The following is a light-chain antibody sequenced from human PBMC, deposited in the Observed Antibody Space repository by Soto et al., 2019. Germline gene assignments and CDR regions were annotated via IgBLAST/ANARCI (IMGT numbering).Light chain of an antibody. CDR3: QQSFRTPYT. CDR1: QTINKN. V-gene: IGKV1-39*01. Sequence: DIQMTQSPSSLSASVGDRVTITCRASQTINKNLNWYQQKPGQAPKLLIYSASDFQSGVPSRFSGSGSGTEFTLTISALQPEDFATYYCQQSFRTPYTFGQGTDLEI. J-gene: IGKJ2*01. CDR2: SAS.